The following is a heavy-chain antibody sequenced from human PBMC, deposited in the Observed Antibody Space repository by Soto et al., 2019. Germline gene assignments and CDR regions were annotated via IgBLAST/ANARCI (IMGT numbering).Heavy chain of an antibody. J-gene: IGHJ4*02. D-gene: IGHD5-12*01. CDR2: IYYTGTT. CDR3: ARQYSGYYGLDH. V-gene: IGHV4-59*08. CDR1: GGSISDYH. Sequence: QVQLKESGPGLVESSETLSLTCTVSGGSISDYHWSWIRQSPGKGLEWIGYIYYTGTTNYNPSFKSRVTMSVDTSKNQFSLKLRFVTAADTAVYYCARQYSGYYGLDHWGQGTLVAVSS.